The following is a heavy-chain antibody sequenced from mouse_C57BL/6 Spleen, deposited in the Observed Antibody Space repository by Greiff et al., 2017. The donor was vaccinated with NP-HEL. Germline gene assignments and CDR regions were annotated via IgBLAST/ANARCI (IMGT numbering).Heavy chain of an antibody. CDR1: GYTFTSYW. D-gene: IGHD2-3*01. Sequence: VKLQQPGTELVKPGASVKLSCKASGYTFTSYWMHWVKQRPGQGLDWIGNINPSNGGTNSNEKFKSQATLTVDKSSSTAYMQLSSLTSEDSAVYYCARDRDGYYWYFDVWGTGTTVTVSS. J-gene: IGHJ1*03. CDR3: ARDRDGYYWYFDV. V-gene: IGHV1-53*01. CDR2: INPSNGGT.